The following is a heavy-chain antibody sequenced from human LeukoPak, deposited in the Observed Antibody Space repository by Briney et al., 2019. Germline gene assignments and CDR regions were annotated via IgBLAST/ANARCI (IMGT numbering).Heavy chain of an antibody. J-gene: IGHJ4*02. CDR2: IDPNSGGT. V-gene: IGHV1-2*02. CDR1: GYTFTGYY. Sequence: GASVKVSCKASGYTFTGYYMHWVRQAPGQGLEWMGWIDPNSGGTDYAQKFQGRVTMTRDTSINTAYMELSSLRSDDTAVYYCAPTFSGRDYYFDYWGQGTLVTVSS. D-gene: IGHD6-19*01. CDR3: APTFSGRDYYFDY.